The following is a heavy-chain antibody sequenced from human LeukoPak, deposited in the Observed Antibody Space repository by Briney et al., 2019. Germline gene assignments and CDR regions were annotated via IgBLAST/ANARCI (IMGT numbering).Heavy chain of an antibody. CDR3: AKDTEMATSYYFDY. J-gene: IGHJ4*02. Sequence: GRSLRLSCAASGFTFSSYGMHWVRQAPGKGLEWVAVISYDGSNKYYADSVKGRFTISRDNSKNTLYLQMNSLRAEDTAAYYCAKDTEMATSYYFDYWGQGTLVTVSS. CDR1: GFTFSSYG. CDR2: ISYDGSNK. D-gene: IGHD5-24*01. V-gene: IGHV3-30*18.